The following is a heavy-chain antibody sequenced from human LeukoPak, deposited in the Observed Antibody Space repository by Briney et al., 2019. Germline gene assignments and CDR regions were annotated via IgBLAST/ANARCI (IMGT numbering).Heavy chain of an antibody. CDR1: GGSISTYY. Sequence: SETLSLTCTVSGGSISTYYWSWTRQPPGKGLEWIGYIYHSGSTNYKPSLKSRVTISVDTSKNQFSLKLTSVTTADTAVYYCAGEDYFDSSGYASWRFDIWGQGTMVTVSS. D-gene: IGHD3-22*01. CDR3: AGEDYFDSSGYASWRFDI. V-gene: IGHV4-59*01. CDR2: IYHSGST. J-gene: IGHJ3*02.